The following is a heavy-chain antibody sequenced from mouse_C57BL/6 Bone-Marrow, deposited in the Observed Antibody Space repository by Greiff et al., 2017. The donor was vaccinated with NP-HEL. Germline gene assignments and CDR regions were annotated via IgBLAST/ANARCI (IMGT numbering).Heavy chain of an antibody. CDR1: GFTFSSYA. CDR3: AREVGGAFDY. D-gene: IGHD1-1*02. CDR2: ISDGGSYT. J-gene: IGHJ2*01. V-gene: IGHV5-4*01. Sequence: EVMLVESGGGLVKPGGSLKLSSAASGFTFSSYAMSWVRQTPEKRLELVATISDGGSYTYYPDNVKGRFTISRDNAKNNLYLQMSHLKSEDTAMYYCAREVGGAFDYWGQGTTLTVSS.